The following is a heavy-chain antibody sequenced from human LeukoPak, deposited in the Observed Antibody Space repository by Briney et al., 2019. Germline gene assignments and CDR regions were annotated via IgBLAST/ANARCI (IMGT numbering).Heavy chain of an antibody. D-gene: IGHD3-10*01. CDR3: ARWATMVRGDTYYFDY. J-gene: IGHJ4*02. Sequence: ASVKVSCKASGYTFTSYGISWVRQAPGQGLEWMGWISAYNGNTNYAQKLQGRVTMTTDTSTSTAYMELRSLRSDDTAVYYCARWATMVRGDTYYFDYWGQGTLVTVSS. CDR2: ISAYNGNT. V-gene: IGHV1-18*01. CDR1: GYTFTSYG.